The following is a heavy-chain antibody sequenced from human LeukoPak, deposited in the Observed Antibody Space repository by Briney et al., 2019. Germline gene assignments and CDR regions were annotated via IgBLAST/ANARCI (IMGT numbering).Heavy chain of an antibody. Sequence: SVKVSCKASGGTFSSYAISWVRQAPGQGLEWMGGIIPIFGTANYAQKFQGRVTITTDESTSTAYMELSSLRSEDTAVYYCARDVAANNWFDPWGQGTLVTVPS. J-gene: IGHJ5*02. V-gene: IGHV1-69*05. CDR2: IIPIFGTA. D-gene: IGHD6-13*01. CDR3: ARDVAANNWFDP. CDR1: GGTFSSYA.